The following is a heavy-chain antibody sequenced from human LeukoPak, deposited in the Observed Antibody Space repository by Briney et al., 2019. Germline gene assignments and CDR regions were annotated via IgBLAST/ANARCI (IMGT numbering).Heavy chain of an antibody. J-gene: IGHJ5*02. CDR3: AKGGQDFDFWRFDL. V-gene: IGHV3-23*01. CDR2: ISDTGGRT. CDR1: GFSFTDSA. Sequence: GGSLRLSCAASGFSFTDSAVSWVRHSPGEGLRWVSSISDTGGRTYYADSVKGRFAITRDNSRNTVTLQMNSLTPGDTARYYCAKGGQDFDFWRFDLWGQGILVTVPS. D-gene: IGHD3-3*01.